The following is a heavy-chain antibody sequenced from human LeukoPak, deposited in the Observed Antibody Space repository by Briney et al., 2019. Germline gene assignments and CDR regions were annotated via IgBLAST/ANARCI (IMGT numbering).Heavy chain of an antibody. CDR2: ISYDGSNK. D-gene: IGHD3-9*01. CDR3: ANPDYDILTALDAFDI. Sequence: GGSLRLSCAASGFTFSSYGMHWVRQAPGKGLEWVAVISYDGSNKYYADSVKGRFTISRDNSKNTLYLQMNSLRAEDTAVYYCANPDYDILTALDAFDIWGQGTMVTVSS. CDR1: GFTFSSYG. V-gene: IGHV3-30*18. J-gene: IGHJ3*02.